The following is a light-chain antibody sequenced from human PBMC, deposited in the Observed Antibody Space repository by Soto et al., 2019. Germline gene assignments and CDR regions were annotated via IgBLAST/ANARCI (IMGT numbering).Light chain of an antibody. CDR3: SSYAGSSNLGV. CDR1: SSDVGGYNY. Sequence: QSALTQPPSASGSPGQSVTISCTGTSSDVGGYNYVSWYQQHPGRAPKLMIYEVSKRPSGVPDRFSGSKSGNTASLPVSGLQPEDEADYYCSSYAGSSNLGVFGGGTKLTVL. CDR2: EVS. V-gene: IGLV2-8*01. J-gene: IGLJ2*01.